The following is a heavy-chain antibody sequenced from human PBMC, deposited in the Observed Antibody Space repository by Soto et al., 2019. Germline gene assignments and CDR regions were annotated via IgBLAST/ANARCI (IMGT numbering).Heavy chain of an antibody. V-gene: IGHV4-39*01. Sequence: KPSETLSLTCTVSGGSISSSSYYWGWIRQPPGKGLEWIGSIYYSGSTYYNPSLKSRVTISVDTSKNQFSLKLSSVTAADTAVYYCARSGGYSYGYGWFDPWGQGTLVTVSS. CDR3: ARSGGYSYGYGWFDP. CDR1: GGSISSSSYY. J-gene: IGHJ5*02. CDR2: IYYSGST. D-gene: IGHD5-18*01.